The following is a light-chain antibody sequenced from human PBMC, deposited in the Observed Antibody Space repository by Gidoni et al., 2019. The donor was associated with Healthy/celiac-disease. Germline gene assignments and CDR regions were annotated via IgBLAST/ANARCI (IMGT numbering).Light chain of an antibody. J-gene: IGKJ2*01. CDR3: QQYGSGYT. Sequence: ESVLTQSPGNLALSPGESATLSCRASQSVSSSYLAWYQQKPGQAPRLLIYGASSRATDFTITSSRLEAEDLAVYYCQQYGSGYTFGQGTKMEIK. CDR1: QSVSSSY. V-gene: IGKV3-20*01. CDR2: GAS.